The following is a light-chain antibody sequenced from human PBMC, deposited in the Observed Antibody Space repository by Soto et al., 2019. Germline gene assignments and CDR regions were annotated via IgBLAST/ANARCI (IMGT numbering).Light chain of an antibody. V-gene: IGKV3-15*01. CDR2: GAS. CDR1: QSVSSN. J-gene: IGKJ4*01. CDR3: QQYNNWPLT. Sequence: EIVMAQSPGTLSVSPGERATLSCRSSQSVSSNLAWYQQKPGQAPRLLIYGASTRATGIPARFSGSGSGTEFTLTISSLQSEDFAVYYCQQYNNWPLTFGGGTQVDIK.